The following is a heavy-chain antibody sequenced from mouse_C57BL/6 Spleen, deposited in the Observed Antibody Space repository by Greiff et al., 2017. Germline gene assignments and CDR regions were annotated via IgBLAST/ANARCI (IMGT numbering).Heavy chain of an antibody. Sequence: EVQLKESEGGLVQPGSSMKLSCTASGFTFSDYYMAWVRQVPEKGLEWVANINYDGSSTYYLDSLKSRFIISRDNAKNILYLQMSSLKSEDTATYYCAREGYGYFDYWGQGTTLTVSS. CDR2: INYDGSST. CDR3: AREGYGYFDY. V-gene: IGHV5-16*01. CDR1: GFTFSDYY. J-gene: IGHJ2*01. D-gene: IGHD2-10*02.